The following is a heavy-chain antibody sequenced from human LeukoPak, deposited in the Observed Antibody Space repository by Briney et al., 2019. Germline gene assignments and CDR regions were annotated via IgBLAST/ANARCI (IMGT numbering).Heavy chain of an antibody. CDR2: INHSGST. CDR3: ASRKRITMMVVVSYFDY. J-gene: IGHJ4*02. V-gene: IGHV4-34*01. CDR1: GGSFSGYY. D-gene: IGHD3-22*01. Sequence: SETLSLTCAVYGGSFSGYYWSWIRQPPGKGLEWIGEINHSGSTNYNPSLKSRVTISVDTSKNQFSLKLSSVTAADTAVYYCASRKRITMMVVVSYFDYWGQGTLVTVSS.